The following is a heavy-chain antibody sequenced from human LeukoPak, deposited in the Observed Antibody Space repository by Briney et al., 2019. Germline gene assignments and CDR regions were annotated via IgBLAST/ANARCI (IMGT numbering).Heavy chain of an antibody. J-gene: IGHJ4*02. CDR2: INPDGNDK. D-gene: IGHD3-22*01. Sequence: GGSLRLSCAAPGFTFSGYWMSWVRQPPGKGLEWVAHINPDGNDKHHEASVKGRFTISRDNALNSLSLHMSSLRAENTAVYCCLRSTHSSADYWGQGSLVTVSS. CDR3: LRSTHSSADY. V-gene: IGHV3-7*01. CDR1: GFTFSGYW.